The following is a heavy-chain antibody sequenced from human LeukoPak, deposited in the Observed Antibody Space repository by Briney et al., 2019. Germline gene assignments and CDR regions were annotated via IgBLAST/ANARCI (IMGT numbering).Heavy chain of an antibody. D-gene: IGHD5-24*01. Sequence: PVKVSCKASGGTFSSYAISWVRQAPGQGLEWMGRIIPILGIANYAQKFQGRVTITADKSTSTAYMELSSLRSEDTAVYYCAKDRIPVERMATLDYWGQGTLVTVSS. CDR3: AKDRIPVERMATLDY. V-gene: IGHV1-69*04. CDR1: GGTFSSYA. CDR2: IIPILGIA. J-gene: IGHJ4*02.